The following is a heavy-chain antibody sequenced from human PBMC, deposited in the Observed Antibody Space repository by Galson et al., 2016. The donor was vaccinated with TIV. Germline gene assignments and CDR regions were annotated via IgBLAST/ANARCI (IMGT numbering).Heavy chain of an antibody. Sequence: SLRLSCAASGFTFSDFWMHWVRQSAGKGLVWVGAITPDGRCTAFVDSVRGRFTISRDNAKNTFFLQMTSLRVEDTAVYYCVRGGHSFDYWGRGALVTVSS. CDR1: GFTFSDFW. CDR2: ITPDGRCT. CDR3: VRGGHSFDY. V-gene: IGHV3-74*03. J-gene: IGHJ4*02. D-gene: IGHD2-15*01.